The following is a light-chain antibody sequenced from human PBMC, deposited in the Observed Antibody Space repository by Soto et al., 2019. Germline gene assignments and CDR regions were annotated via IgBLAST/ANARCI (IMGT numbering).Light chain of an antibody. CDR3: QYYDSSEFSWM. V-gene: IGLV6-57*01. Sequence: NFMLTQPHSVSESPGKTVTISCTRSSGSIASNYVQWYQQRPGSSPTTVIYEDNQRPSGVPDRFSGSIDSSSNSASLTTAGQKTEDEADYYCQYYDSSEFSWMFCGGTKLTVL. CDR2: EDN. CDR1: SGSIASNY. J-gene: IGLJ3*02.